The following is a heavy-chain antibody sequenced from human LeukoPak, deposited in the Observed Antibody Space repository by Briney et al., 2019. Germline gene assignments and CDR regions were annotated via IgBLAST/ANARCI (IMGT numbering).Heavy chain of an antibody. CDR3: AREGYSYGNAFDI. J-gene: IGHJ3*02. CDR1: GGSIGSYY. V-gene: IGHV4-59*01. Sequence: SETLTLTCTVSGGSIGSYYWSWIRQPPGKGLEWIGYIYYSGSTNYNPSLKSRVTISVDTSKNQFSLKLSSVTAADTAVYYCAREGYSYGNAFDIWGQGAMVTVSS. CDR2: IYYSGST. D-gene: IGHD5-18*01.